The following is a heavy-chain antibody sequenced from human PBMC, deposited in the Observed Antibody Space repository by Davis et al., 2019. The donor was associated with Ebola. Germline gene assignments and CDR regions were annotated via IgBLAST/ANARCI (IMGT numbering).Heavy chain of an antibody. CDR3: ARDGPERALEV. D-gene: IGHD1-1*01. J-gene: IGHJ6*04. CDR1: GFTFDDYA. V-gene: IGHV3-9*01. CDR2: ISWNSGSI. Sequence: PGGSLRLSCAASGFTFDDYAMHWVRQAPGKGLEWVSGISWNSGSIGYADSVKGRFSISRDNSKNTLYLQMNSLRAEDTAVYYCARDGPERALEVWGKGTTVTVSS.